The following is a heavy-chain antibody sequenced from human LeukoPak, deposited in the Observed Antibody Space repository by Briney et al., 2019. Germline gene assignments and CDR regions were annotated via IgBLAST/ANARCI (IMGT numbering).Heavy chain of an antibody. CDR2: IYTSGST. CDR1: GGSISSYY. Sequence: SETLSLTCTVSGGSISSYYWSWIRQPPGKGLEWIGRIYTSGSTNYNPSLKSRVTMSVGTSKNQFSLKLSSVTAADTAVYYCAVTTVESGLDYWGQGTLVTVSS. V-gene: IGHV4-4*07. J-gene: IGHJ4*02. D-gene: IGHD4-23*01. CDR3: AVTTVESGLDY.